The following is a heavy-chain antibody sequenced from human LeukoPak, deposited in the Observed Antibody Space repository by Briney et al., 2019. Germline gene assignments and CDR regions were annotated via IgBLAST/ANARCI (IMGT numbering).Heavy chain of an antibody. CDR3: ARGWYNSGYYCDY. CDR2: ISSSGSTI. D-gene: IGHD6-19*01. V-gene: IGHV3-48*03. Sequence: SGGSLRLSCAASGFSFNSFEMSWVRQAPGKWLEWVSYISSSGSTIYYADSVKSRFTISRDNAKNSLYLQMNSLRAEDTAVYYCARGWYNSGYYCDYWGQGTLVTVSS. J-gene: IGHJ4*02. CDR1: GFSFNSFE.